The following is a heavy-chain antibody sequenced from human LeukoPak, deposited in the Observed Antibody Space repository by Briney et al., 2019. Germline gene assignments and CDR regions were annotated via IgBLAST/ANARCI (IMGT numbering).Heavy chain of an antibody. Sequence: GGSLRLPCAAPRFSFSNYWMHWVRQAPGKGLVWVSRVKSDGSNPSYADSVKGRFTISRDNAENMLYLQMNTLGAEDTAVYYCARDIVSGSGSLDYWGQGTLVTVSS. CDR1: RFSFSNYW. CDR3: ARDIVSGSGSLDY. V-gene: IGHV3-74*01. J-gene: IGHJ4*02. CDR2: VKSDGSNP. D-gene: IGHD3-10*01.